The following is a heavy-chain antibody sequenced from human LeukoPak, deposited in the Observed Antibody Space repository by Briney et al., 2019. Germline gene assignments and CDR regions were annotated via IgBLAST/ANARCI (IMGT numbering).Heavy chain of an antibody. Sequence: PSETLSLTCTVSGYSISSGYYWGWIRQPPGKGLEWIGSIYHSGSTYYNPSLKSRVTISVDTSKNQFSLKLSSVTAADTAVYYCARDITMVRGAGFDPWGQGTLVTVSS. CDR2: IYHSGST. J-gene: IGHJ5*02. V-gene: IGHV4-38-2*02. CDR3: ARDITMVRGAGFDP. CDR1: GYSISSGYY. D-gene: IGHD3-10*01.